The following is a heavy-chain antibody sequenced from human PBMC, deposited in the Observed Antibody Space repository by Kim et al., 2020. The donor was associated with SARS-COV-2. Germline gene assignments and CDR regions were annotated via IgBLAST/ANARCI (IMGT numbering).Heavy chain of an antibody. V-gene: IGHV3-23*01. Sequence: GTTYYADSVQGRFTVSRDNSKNTLYLQMNSLRAEDTAKYYCVSRLSNIYWGQGTLVTVSS. J-gene: IGHJ4*02. CDR2: GTT. D-gene: IGHD2-8*01. CDR3: VSRLSNIY.